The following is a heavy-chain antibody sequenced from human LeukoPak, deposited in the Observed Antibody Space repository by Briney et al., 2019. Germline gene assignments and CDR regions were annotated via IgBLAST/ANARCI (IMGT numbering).Heavy chain of an antibody. CDR3: ARDLTHRRNYDNSGYQIVPAF. J-gene: IGHJ4*02. V-gene: IGHV1-2*02. Sequence: ASVKVSCKASGFTFKYYYIHWVRQAPGQGLEWMGWVNPISGGTKYAQNFQGRVTMTTDTSTSTAYMDLRSLRSDDTAVYYCARDLTHRRNYDNSGYQIVPAFWGQGTLVTVSS. D-gene: IGHD3-22*01. CDR2: VNPISGGT. CDR1: GFTFKYYY.